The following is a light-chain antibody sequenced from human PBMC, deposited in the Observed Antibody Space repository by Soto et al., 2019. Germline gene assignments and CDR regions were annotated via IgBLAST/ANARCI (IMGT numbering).Light chain of an antibody. J-gene: IGLJ3*02. V-gene: IGLV2-14*01. CDR1: SSDIGGYKY. Sequence: QSVLREPTAVSGSLGHSITISCTGTSSDIGGYKYVSWYQQHPGKAPKLIIFEVSNRPSGVSDRFSGSNSGHTASLTISGLQAEDEADYYCTSSSRYRVMVFGGGTKVTVL. CDR2: EVS. CDR3: TSSSRYRVMV.